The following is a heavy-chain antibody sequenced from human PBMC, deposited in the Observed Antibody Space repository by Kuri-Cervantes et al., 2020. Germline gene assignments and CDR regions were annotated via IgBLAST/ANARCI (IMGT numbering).Heavy chain of an antibody. D-gene: IGHD2-2*01. CDR2: ISYDGSNK. V-gene: IGHV3-30*18. Sequence: GESLKISCAASGFTFSSYGMHWVRQAPDKGLEWVAVISYDGSNKYYADSVKGRFTISRDNSKNTLYLQMNSLRAEDTAVYYCAKSLPKYQLLSAIDYWGQGTLVTVSS. CDR3: AKSLPKYQLLSAIDY. CDR1: GFTFSSYG. J-gene: IGHJ4*02.